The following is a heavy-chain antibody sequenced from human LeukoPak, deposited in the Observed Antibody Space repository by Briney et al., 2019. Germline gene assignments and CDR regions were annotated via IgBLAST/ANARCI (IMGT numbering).Heavy chain of an antibody. J-gene: IGHJ4*02. CDR1: GYTFTTYY. V-gene: IGHV1-46*01. CDR2: IKPSGGST. Sequence: ASVKVSCKASGYTFTTYYMHWVRQAPGQGLEWMGVIKPSGGSTTYAQKFQGRVTMTRDMSTSTVYMQLSSLGSEDTAVYYCARDWRDAGGYFDYWGQGTLVTVSS. CDR3: ARDWRDAGGYFDY. D-gene: IGHD3-3*01.